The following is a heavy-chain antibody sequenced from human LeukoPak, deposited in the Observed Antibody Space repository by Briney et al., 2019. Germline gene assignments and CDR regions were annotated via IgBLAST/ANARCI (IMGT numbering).Heavy chain of an antibody. V-gene: IGHV4-38-2*01. Sequence: SETLSLTCAVYGGSFSGYYWGWIRQPPGKGLEWIGSIYHSGSTYYNPSLKSRVTISVDTSKNQFSLKLSSVTAADTAVYYCARQQPLDLYYYMDVWGKGTTVTVSS. CDR3: ARQQPLDLYYYMDV. D-gene: IGHD6-13*01. CDR2: IYHSGST. J-gene: IGHJ6*03. CDR1: GGSFSGYY.